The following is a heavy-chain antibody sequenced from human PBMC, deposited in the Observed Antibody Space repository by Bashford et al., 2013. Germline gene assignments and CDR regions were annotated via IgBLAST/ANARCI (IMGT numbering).Heavy chain of an antibody. D-gene: IGHD3-16*02. CDR3: VNFGARLRLGELSS. CDR1: GFTFGDYA. J-gene: IGHJ4*02. Sequence: GSLRLSCTASGFTFGDYAMSWFRQVYQGRGVEWVGFIRSKAYGGTTEYAASVKGRFTISRDDSKSIAYLQMNSLKTEDTAVYYCVNFGARLRLGELSSWGQGTLVTVSS. CDR2: IRSKAYGGTT. V-gene: IGHV3-49*03.